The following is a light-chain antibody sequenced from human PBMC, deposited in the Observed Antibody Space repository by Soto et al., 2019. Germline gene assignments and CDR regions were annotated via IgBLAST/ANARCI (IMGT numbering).Light chain of an antibody. Sequence: EIVLTQSPGTLSLSPGERATLSCRASQSVSSAYLAWYQQKPGQAPRLLIYDVSSRATGIPDRFSGSGSGTDFTLTVSRLEPEDFAVYYCQQYHDWPPLTFGGGTKVDIK. CDR2: DVS. V-gene: IGKV3-20*01. CDR3: QQYHDWPPLT. J-gene: IGKJ4*01. CDR1: QSVSSAY.